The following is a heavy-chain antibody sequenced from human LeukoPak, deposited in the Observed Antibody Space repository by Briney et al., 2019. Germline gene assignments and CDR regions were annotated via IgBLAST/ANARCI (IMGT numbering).Heavy chain of an antibody. CDR3: ARDRSYYSDTGADY. CDR2: VYATGNT. CDR1: GASINRGTHY. Sequence: SETLSLTCTVSGASINRGTHYWSWVRQAAGKGLEWLGRVYATGNTNYNPSHWSRLSISIDTSRNQFSLRLSSVTAADTAIYYCARDRSYYSDTGADYWGQGTLVTVSS. J-gene: IGHJ4*02. V-gene: IGHV4-61*02. D-gene: IGHD3-22*01.